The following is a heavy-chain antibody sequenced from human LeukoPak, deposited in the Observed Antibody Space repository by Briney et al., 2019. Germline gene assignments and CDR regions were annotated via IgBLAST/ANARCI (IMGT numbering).Heavy chain of an antibody. CDR2: IIPIFGTA. J-gene: IGHJ4*02. CDR3: ALNYDSSGYYSDY. D-gene: IGHD3-22*01. Sequence: ASVKVSCKASGGTFSSYAISWVRQAPGQGLEWMGGIIPIFGTANYAQKFQGRVTITADESTSTAYMELSSLRPEDTAVYYCALNYDSSGYYSDYWGQGTLVTVSS. V-gene: IGHV1-69*13. CDR1: GGTFSSYA.